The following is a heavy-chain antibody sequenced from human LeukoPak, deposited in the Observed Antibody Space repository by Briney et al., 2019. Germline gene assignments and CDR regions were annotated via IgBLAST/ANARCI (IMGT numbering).Heavy chain of an antibody. D-gene: IGHD5-24*01. CDR1: GFTFSSYG. CDR3: ARDWVDGSPAMLDALDI. V-gene: IGHV3-48*04. J-gene: IGHJ3*02. Sequence: QPWRSLRLSCAASGFTFSSYGMHWVRQAPGKGLEWVSYISSTSNTIYYADSVKGRFTISRDNAKNSLYLQMNSLRAEDTAVYYCARDWVDGSPAMLDALDIWGQGTMVTVSS. CDR2: ISSTSNTI.